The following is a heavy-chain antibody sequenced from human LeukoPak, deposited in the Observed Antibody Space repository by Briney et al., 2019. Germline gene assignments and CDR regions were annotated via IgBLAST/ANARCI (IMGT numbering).Heavy chain of an antibody. Sequence: PGGSLRLSCAASGFTFANCWMDWVRQAPGKGLEWVANINQDGSEKFYVDSVKGRFTISRDNAKNSVYLQMNRLRAEDTAVYYCSRSLDYLGQGTLVTVSS. CDR1: GFTFANCW. V-gene: IGHV3-7*01. J-gene: IGHJ4*02. CDR2: INQDGSEK. CDR3: SRSLDY.